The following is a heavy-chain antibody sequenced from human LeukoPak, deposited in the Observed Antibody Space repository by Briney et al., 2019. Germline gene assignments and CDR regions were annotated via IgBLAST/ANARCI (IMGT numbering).Heavy chain of an antibody. CDR1: GFTFSSYA. Sequence: PGGSLRLSCAASGFTFSSYAMSWVRQAPGKGLEWVSDISGSGAGTYYGDSVKGRFTISRDNSKNTLYLQMSSLRAEDTAIYYCAREGAEYYFGMDVWGQGTTVTVS. CDR3: AREGAEYYFGMDV. CDR2: ISGSGAGT. D-gene: IGHD4/OR15-4a*01. V-gene: IGHV3-23*01. J-gene: IGHJ6*02.